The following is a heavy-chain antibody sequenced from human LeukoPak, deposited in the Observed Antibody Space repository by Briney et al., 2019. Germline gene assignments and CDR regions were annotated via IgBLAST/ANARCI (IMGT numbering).Heavy chain of an antibody. V-gene: IGHV3-23*01. CDR3: AKGLNSGNYPYFDH. CDR1: GFTFSSYA. D-gene: IGHD1-26*01. Sequence: QAGGSLRLSCEVSGFTFSSYAMSWVRQAPGSGLEWVSVVTGSGGSTYFADSVRGRFTISRDNSKNTLYLQMNSLRAEDTAVYYCAKGLNSGNYPYFDHWGQGTLVTVSS. CDR2: VTGSGGST. J-gene: IGHJ4*02.